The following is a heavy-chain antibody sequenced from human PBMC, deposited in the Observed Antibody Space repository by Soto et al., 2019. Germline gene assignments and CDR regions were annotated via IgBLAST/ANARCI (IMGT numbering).Heavy chain of an antibody. D-gene: IGHD6-13*01. CDR3: ARHVPPQRAAGIYPSYYYYGMDV. CDR2: IDPSDSYT. CDR1: GYSFTSYW. Sequence: VKISCKGSGYSFTSYWISWVRQMPGKGLEWMGRIDPSDSYTNYSPSFQGHVTISADKSISTAYLQWSSLKASDTAMYYCARHVPPQRAAGIYPSYYYYGMDVWGQGTTVTVSS. J-gene: IGHJ6*02. V-gene: IGHV5-10-1*01.